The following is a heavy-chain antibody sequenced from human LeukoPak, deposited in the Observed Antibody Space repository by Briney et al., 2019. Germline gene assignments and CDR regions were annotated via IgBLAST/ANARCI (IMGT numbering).Heavy chain of an antibody. Sequence: SETLSLTCTVSGGSISNYYWSWIRQPPGKGLEWIGYSYSGGNANYNPSLKSRVTISIDTSENQFSLRLTSVTAADTAVYFCAHSKRGGGYYINAFAVWGQGALVTISS. CDR1: GGSISNYY. J-gene: IGHJ3*01. V-gene: IGHV4-59*01. D-gene: IGHD1-26*01. CDR3: AHSKRGGGYYINAFAV. CDR2: SYSGGNA.